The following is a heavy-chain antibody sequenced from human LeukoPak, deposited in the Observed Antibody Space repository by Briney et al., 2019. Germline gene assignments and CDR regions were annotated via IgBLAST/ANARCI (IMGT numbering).Heavy chain of an antibody. V-gene: IGHV1-69*05. CDR3: ARGRRPTDMSIFLTPYYYHLDS. D-gene: IGHD2/OR15-2a*01. Sequence: ASVKVSCKASGGSFGNYAISWVRQAPGHGLEWIGGIIPIYGTRNYAQKFQGRVTITTDESTSSVYMDLSSLTSEDTAIYYCARGRRPTDMSIFLTPYYYHLDSWGRGTTVTVS. CDR2: IIPIYGTR. CDR1: GGSFGNYA. J-gene: IGHJ6*03.